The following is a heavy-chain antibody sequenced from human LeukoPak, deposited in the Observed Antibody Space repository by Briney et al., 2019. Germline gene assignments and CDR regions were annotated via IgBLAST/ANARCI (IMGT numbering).Heavy chain of an antibody. CDR1: GFSFSSYN. D-gene: IGHD3-16*01. J-gene: IGHJ4*02. CDR3: ARDPEGFGATYFDY. V-gene: IGHV3-21*01. CDR2: ISRSASNI. Sequence: GGSLRLSCVASGFSFSSYNMNWVRQAPGKGLEWASSISRSASNIYYADSVKGRFTISRDNAKNSFYPQMNSLRAEDTAVFYCARDPEGFGATYFDYWGQGTLVTVSS.